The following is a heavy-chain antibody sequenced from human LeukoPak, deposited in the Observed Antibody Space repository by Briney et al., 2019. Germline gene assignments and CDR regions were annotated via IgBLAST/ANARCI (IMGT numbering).Heavy chain of an antibody. CDR3: ARTGSTVTMLYPFDH. CDR2: IYNSGST. V-gene: IGHV4-59*01. CDR1: GGSISSSY. D-gene: IGHD4-17*01. Sequence: PSETLSLTCTVSGGSISSSYWSWIRQPPGKGLEWIGYIYNSGSTNYNPSLKSRVTISLDTSNNQFSLKLSSVTAADTAVYYCARTGSTVTMLYPFDHWGQGTLVTVSS. J-gene: IGHJ4*02.